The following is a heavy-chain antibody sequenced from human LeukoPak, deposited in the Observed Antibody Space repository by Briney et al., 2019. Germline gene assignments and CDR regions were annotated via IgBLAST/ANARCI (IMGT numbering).Heavy chain of an antibody. CDR3: ARDPPDYGDYVYYYCYYMDV. CDR1: GYTFTSYG. CDR2: ISAYNGNT. D-gene: IGHD4-17*01. V-gene: IGHV1-18*01. J-gene: IGHJ6*03. Sequence: ASVKVSCKASGYTFTSYGISWVRQAPGQGLEWMGWISAYNGNTNYAQKLQGRVTMTTDTSTSTAYMELRSLRSDDTAVYYCARDPPDYGDYVYYYCYYMDVWGKGTTVTVSS.